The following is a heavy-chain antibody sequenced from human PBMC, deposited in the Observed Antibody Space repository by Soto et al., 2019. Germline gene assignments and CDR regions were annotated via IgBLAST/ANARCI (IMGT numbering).Heavy chain of an antibody. J-gene: IGHJ2*01. V-gene: IGHV1-18*01. Sequence: QVQLVQSGAEVKKPGASVKVSCKASGYTFTSYGISWVRQAPGQGLEWMGWISAYNGNTNYAQKLQGRVTMTTDTSTSTAYRELRSLRSDDTAVYCCARGGRCSGGSCYNWYFDLWGRGTLVTVSS. CDR1: GYTFTSYG. CDR2: ISAYNGNT. CDR3: ARGGRCSGGSCYNWYFDL. D-gene: IGHD2-15*01.